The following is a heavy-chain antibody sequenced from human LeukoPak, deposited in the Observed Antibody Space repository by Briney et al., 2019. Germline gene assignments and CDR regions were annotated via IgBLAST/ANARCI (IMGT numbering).Heavy chain of an antibody. CDR3: ATLMAHLDY. CDR1: GYTFKSYG. D-gene: IGHD2-8*01. V-gene: IGHV1-2*02. Sequence: ASVKVSCKASGYTFKSYGISWVRQAPGQGLEWMGWINPNSGDTNYAQKFQGRVTMTRDTTISTAYMELSRLRSDDTAVFYCATLMAHLDYWGQGTLVTVSS. J-gene: IGHJ4*02. CDR2: INPNSGDT.